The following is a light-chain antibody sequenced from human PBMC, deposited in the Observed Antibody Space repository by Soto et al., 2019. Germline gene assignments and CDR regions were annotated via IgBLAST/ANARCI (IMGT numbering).Light chain of an antibody. CDR1: QSISNRY. CDR3: QQYGSSPPTCT. CDR2: GAS. Sequence: EIVLTQSPGTLSLSPGERAILSCRASQSISNRYLAWYNQKPGQAPRLLIYGASNRATGIPDRFSGSGSGTDFNLTISRLEHEDYALYYCQQYGSSPPTCTFGQGTKLEIK. J-gene: IGKJ2*02. V-gene: IGKV3-20*01.